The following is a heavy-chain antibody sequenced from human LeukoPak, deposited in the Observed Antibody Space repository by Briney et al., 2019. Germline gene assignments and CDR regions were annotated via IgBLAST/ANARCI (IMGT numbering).Heavy chain of an antibody. CDR3: AGGITSWGDY. Sequence: SETLSLTCTVSGGSISSYYWSWIRLPPGKGLEWIGEINHSGSTNCNPSLKSRVTISVDTSKNQFSLKVTSVTAADTAVYYCAGGITSWGDYWGQGTLVTVSS. J-gene: IGHJ4*02. V-gene: IGHV4-34*01. CDR2: INHSGST. CDR1: GGSISSYY. D-gene: IGHD3-16*01.